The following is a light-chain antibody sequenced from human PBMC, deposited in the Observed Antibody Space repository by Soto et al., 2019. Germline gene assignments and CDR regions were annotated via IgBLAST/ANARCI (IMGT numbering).Light chain of an antibody. V-gene: IGKV3-20*01. CDR1: QSVSSSY. CDR3: QQYGSSPWT. CDR2: GAS. Sequence: EIVLTQSPGTLSLSLGDRATLSCRASQSVSSSYLAWYQQKPSQAPRLLIYGASSRATGFPDRFSGSGSGTDFTLTISRLESEDFAVYYCQQYGSSPWTFGQGTKVEIK. J-gene: IGKJ1*01.